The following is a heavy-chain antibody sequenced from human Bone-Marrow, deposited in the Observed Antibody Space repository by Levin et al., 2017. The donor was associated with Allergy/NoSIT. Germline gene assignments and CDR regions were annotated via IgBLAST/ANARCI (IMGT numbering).Heavy chain of an antibody. CDR1: GFMFNSYS. D-gene: IGHD3-22*01. V-gene: IGHV3-21*06. Sequence: TPGGSLRLSCAASGFMFNSYSMNWVRQGPGKGLEWVSSISSSSSHIYYADSLKGRFTISRDNAKNELYLQMNSLRAEDTAVYYCARDREAGYYFDSSGHSSYYRYGMDVWGQGTTVTVSS. J-gene: IGHJ6*02. CDR2: ISSSSSHI. CDR3: ARDREAGYYFDSSGHSSYYRYGMDV.